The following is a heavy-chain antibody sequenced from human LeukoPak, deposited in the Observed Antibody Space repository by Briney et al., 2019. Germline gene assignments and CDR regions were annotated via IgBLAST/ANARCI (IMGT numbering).Heavy chain of an antibody. CDR2: ISYDGSKN. D-gene: IGHD3-16*01. CDR3: AKASGAAAVITFDY. J-gene: IGHJ4*02. CDR1: GFTFSSYD. V-gene: IGHV3-30*18. Sequence: GGSLRLSCAASGFTFSSYDMHWVRQAPGKGPEWVAVISYDGSKNYYADSVKGRFTISRDNSKNTLYLQMNNLRDEDTAVYSCAKASGAAAVITFDYWGLGTLVTVSS.